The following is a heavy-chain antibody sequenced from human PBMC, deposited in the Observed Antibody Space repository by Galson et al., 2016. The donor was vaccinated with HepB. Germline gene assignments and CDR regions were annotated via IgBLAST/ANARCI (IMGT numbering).Heavy chain of an antibody. V-gene: IGHV3-30-3*01. Sequence: SLRLSCAASGFTFSNYAMHWVRQAPGKGLEWVAAVSYDGNNKYYADSVKGRFTISRDNSKNTLSLDLSSLRKEDTAVYYCARDDYSYDSNGYWVARFSSFDYWGQGALVTASS. CDR1: GFTFSNYA. CDR3: ARDDYSYDSNGYWVARFSSFDY. CDR2: VSYDGNNK. D-gene: IGHD3-22*01. J-gene: IGHJ4*02.